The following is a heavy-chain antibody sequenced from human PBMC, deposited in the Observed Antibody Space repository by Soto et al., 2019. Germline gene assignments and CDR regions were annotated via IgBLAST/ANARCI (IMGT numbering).Heavy chain of an antibody. CDR3: ARDRGGGRTVLLPVGQFYYYGMDV. J-gene: IGHJ6*02. V-gene: IGHV1-18*01. CDR1: GYTFISYG. Sequence: QVQLVQSGAEVKKPGASVKVSCKASGYTFISYGISWVRQAPGQGLEWMGWISTYNGNTNYAQKLQGRVTMTTDTSTSTAYMELRSLTSDYTAVYYCARDRGGGRTVLLPVGQFYYYGMDVWGQGTTVTVSS. CDR2: ISTYNGNT. D-gene: IGHD3-10*01.